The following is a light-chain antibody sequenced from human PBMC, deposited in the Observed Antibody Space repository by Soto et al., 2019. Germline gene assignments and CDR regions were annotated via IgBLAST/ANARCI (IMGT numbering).Light chain of an antibody. CDR3: ATWDDSPNGPV. CDR2: NNN. J-gene: IGLJ2*01. V-gene: IGLV1-44*01. CDR1: SSNIGSNT. Sequence: QLVLTQPPSASGTPGQRVTISCSGSSSNIGSNTVNWYQHLPGTAPKLLIYNNNQRPSGVPDRISGSKSGTSASLAISGLQSEDEADYYCATWDDSPNGPVFGGGTKLTVL.